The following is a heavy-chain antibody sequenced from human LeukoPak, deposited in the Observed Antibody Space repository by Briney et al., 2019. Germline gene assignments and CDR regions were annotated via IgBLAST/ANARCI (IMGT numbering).Heavy chain of an antibody. CDR1: GFTFCDFR. CDR3: ARVRGYSGYAFDY. CDR2: VKQDGTEK. D-gene: IGHD5-12*01. V-gene: IGHV3-7*04. Sequence: PGGYLSLYCAASGFTFCDFRMSWVRQAPGKGLEWVASVKQDGTEKYYVDSVKGRSTISRDNAKTSLYLQMNSLRAEDTAIYYCARVRGYSGYAFDYWGQGTPVTV. J-gene: IGHJ4*02.